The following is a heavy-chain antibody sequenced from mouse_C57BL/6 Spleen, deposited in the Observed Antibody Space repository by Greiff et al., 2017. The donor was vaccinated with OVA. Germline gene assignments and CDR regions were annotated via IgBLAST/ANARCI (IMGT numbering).Heavy chain of an antibody. CDR1: GYTFTDYE. V-gene: IGHV1-15*01. J-gene: IGHJ3*01. CDR3: TRWGDWFAY. Sequence: VKLMESGAELVRPGASVTLSCKASGYTFTDYEMHWVKQTPVHGLEWIGAIDPETGGTAYNQKFKGKAILTADKSSSTAYMELRSLTSEDSAVYYCTRWGDWFAYWGQGTLVTVSA. CDR2: IDPETGGT.